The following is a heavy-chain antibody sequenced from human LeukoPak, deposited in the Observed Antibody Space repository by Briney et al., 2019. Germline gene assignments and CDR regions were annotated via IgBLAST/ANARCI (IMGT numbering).Heavy chain of an antibody. CDR2: IYYSGST. CDR3: ARDPGMAVAGYYFDY. J-gene: IGHJ4*02. V-gene: IGHV4-39*07. D-gene: IGHD6-19*01. CDR1: GDSISSSSYY. Sequence: SEALSLTCTASGDSISSSSYYWGRLRQPQGMGLEWIGSIYYSGSTYYNPSLKSRVTISVCTSKNQCSLKLSSVSAADTAVYYCARDPGMAVAGYYFDYSGQGTLVTVSS.